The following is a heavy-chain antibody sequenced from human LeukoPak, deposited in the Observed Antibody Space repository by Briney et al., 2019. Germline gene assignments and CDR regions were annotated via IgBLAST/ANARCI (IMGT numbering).Heavy chain of an antibody. CDR2: ISGSGGST. CDR1: GFTFSSYA. D-gene: IGHD2-2*01. V-gene: IGHV3-23*01. Sequence: GGSLRLSCAASGFTFSSYAMTWVRQAPGKGLEWVSAISGSGGSTYYADSVKGRFTISRDNSKNTLYLQMNSQIVEDTAVYYCAKDLTGGSTRVVPAANPFDPWGQGTLVTVSS. J-gene: IGHJ5*02. CDR3: AKDLTGGSTRVVPAANPFDP.